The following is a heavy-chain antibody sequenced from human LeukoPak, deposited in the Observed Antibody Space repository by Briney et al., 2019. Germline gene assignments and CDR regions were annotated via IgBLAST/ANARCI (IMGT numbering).Heavy chain of an antibody. CDR2: IRCDGSDK. CDR3: AKQILRGYNPEALDY. J-gene: IGHJ4*02. CDR1: GFTFSNYG. V-gene: IGHV3-30*02. Sequence: GGSLRLSCPASGFTFSNYGRHWVRQAPGKGLVGVAFIRCDGSDKGYAYSVKGRFTISRASSMKPLYLQMNSLRPEDTAVYYCAKQILRGYNPEALDYWGQGTLVTVSS. D-gene: IGHD3-3*01.